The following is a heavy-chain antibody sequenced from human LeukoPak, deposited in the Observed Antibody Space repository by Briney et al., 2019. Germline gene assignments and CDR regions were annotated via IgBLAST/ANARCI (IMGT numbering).Heavy chain of an antibody. CDR2: ISWNSGSI. V-gene: IGHV3-9*01. J-gene: IGHJ4*02. CDR1: GFTFDDYA. D-gene: IGHD6-13*01. Sequence: PGGSLRLSCAASGFTFDDYAMHWVRQAPGKGLEWVSGISWNSGSIGYADSVKGRFTISRDNAKNSLYLQMNSLRAEDTALYYCAKGTDGAAAGTTWGHWGQGTLVTVSS. CDR3: AKGTDGAAAGTTWGH.